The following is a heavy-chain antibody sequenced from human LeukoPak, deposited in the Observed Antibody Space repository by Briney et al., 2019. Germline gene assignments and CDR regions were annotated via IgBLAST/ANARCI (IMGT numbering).Heavy chain of an antibody. D-gene: IGHD6-19*01. CDR2: INPNSGGT. V-gene: IGHV1-2*02. CDR1: GYTFTGYY. CDR3: ARGRGSYSSGPLGY. Sequence: ATVKVSCTASGYTFTGYYMHWVRQAPGQGLERMGWINPNSGGTNYAQKFQGRVTMTRDTSISTAYMELSRLRSDDTAVYYCARGRGSYSSGPLGYWGQGTLVTVSS. J-gene: IGHJ4*02.